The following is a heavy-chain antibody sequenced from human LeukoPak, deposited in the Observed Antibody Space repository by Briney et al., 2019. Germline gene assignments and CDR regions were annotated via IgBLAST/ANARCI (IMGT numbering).Heavy chain of an antibody. CDR2: INSDGSST. J-gene: IGHJ4*02. CDR3: ARGGEVLLWFANDY. Sequence: GGSLRLSYAASGFTFSSYWMHWVRQAPGKGLVWVSRINSDGSSTSYADSVKGRFTISRDNAKNTLYLQMNSLRAEDTAVYYCARGGEVLLWFANDYWGQGTLVTVSS. V-gene: IGHV3-74*01. D-gene: IGHD3-10*01. CDR1: GFTFSSYW.